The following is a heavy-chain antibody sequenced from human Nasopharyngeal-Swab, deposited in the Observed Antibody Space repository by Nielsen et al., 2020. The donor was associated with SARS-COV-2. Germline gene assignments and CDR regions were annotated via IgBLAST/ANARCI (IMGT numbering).Heavy chain of an antibody. CDR1: GFTFTAHW. CDR2: IKQDGSDK. D-gene: IGHD2/OR15-2a*01. V-gene: IGHV3-7*01. J-gene: IGHJ4*02. Sequence: GGSLRLSCAASGFTFTAHWMSWVRQAPGKGLEWVANIKQDGSDKYYVDSVKGRFTISRDNAKNSLYLQMNSLRADDTAVYYCARDSRDWGQGTLVTVSS. CDR3: ARDSRD.